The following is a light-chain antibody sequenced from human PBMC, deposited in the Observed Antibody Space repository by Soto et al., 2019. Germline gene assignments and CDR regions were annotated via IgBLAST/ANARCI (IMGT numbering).Light chain of an antibody. CDR3: AAWDVSLVV. V-gene: IGLV1-44*01. CDR2: SDN. Sequence: QSVLTQPPSASGTPGQRVTIFCSGSSSNIGTNTVIWYQQLPGAAPKLLIHSDNQRPSGVPDRFSGSKSGTSASLAISGLQSEDEADYYCAAWDVSLVVFGGGTKLTVL. CDR1: SSNIGTNT. J-gene: IGLJ2*01.